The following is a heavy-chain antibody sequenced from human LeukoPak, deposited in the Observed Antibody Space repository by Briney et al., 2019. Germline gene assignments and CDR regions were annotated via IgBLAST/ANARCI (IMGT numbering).Heavy chain of an antibody. CDR1: GFTFSSYA. CDR2: IVDTGDST. D-gene: IGHD1-26*01. V-gene: IGHV3-23*01. Sequence: GGSLRLSCAASGFTFSSYAMSWVRQAPGQGPQRASPIVDTGDSTFYADSVRGRFTISRDSSKNTLYLQMNSLRAEDTAVYSCAKERGHPLANYYMDVWGKGTTVTVSS. J-gene: IGHJ6*03. CDR3: AKERGHPLANYYMDV.